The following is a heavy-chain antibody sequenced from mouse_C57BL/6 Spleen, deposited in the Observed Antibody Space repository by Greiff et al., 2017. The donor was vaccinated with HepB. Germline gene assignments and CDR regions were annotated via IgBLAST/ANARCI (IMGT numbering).Heavy chain of an antibody. CDR3: ARDDGAWFAY. J-gene: IGHJ3*01. D-gene: IGHD2-12*01. Sequence: EVNVVESGGGLVKPGGSLKLSCAASGFTFSSYTMSWVRQTPEKRLEWVATISGGGGNTYYPDSVKGRFTISRDNAKNTLYLQMSSLRSEDTALYYCARDDGAWFAYWGQGTLVTVSA. V-gene: IGHV5-9*01. CDR2: ISGGGGNT. CDR1: GFTFSSYT.